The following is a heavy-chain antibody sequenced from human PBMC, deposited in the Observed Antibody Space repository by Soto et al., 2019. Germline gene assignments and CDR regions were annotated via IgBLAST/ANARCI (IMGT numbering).Heavy chain of an antibody. V-gene: IGHV1-69*01. J-gene: IGHJ6*02. CDR1: GGTFNTFA. CDR3: GLASKWELLGYFYGMDV. D-gene: IGHD1-26*01. CDR2: VIPLFNTP. Sequence: QVQLVQSGAEVKKPGSSAKVSCKASGGTFNTFAFTWVRQAPGQGFEWMGGVIPLFNTPDYAQKFQARVTITADESTSTVYLELSGLSSDDTAVYFCGLASKWELLGYFYGMDVWGQGTTVIVSS.